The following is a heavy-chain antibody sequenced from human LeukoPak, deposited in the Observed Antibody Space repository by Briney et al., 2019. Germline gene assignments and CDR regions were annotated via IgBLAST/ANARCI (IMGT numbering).Heavy chain of an antibody. CDR1: GFTFSSYA. D-gene: IGHD1-26*01. CDR2: ISGSGGTT. CDR3: AKPPSGSLYFDY. Sequence: PGGSLRLSCAASGFTFSSYAMSWVRQAPGKGLEGVSGISGSGGTTYYADSVKGRFTISRDNSKKTLYLQMNSLRAEDTAVYYCAKPPSGSLYFDYWGQGTLVTVSS. V-gene: IGHV3-23*01. J-gene: IGHJ4*02.